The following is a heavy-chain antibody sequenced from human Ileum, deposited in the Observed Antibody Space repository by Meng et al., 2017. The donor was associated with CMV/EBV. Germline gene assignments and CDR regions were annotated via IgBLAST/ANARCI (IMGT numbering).Heavy chain of an antibody. CDR2: ISYDGSNK. Sequence: GESLKISCVASGFTFSSYAMHWVRQAPGKGLEWVAVISYDGSNKYYADSVKGRFTISRDNSKNTLYLQMNSLRAEDTAVYYCARPRAPLLAQHYFDYWGQGTLVTVSS. D-gene: IGHD2-15*01. CDR3: ARPRAPLLAQHYFDY. V-gene: IGHV3-30-3*01. J-gene: IGHJ4*02. CDR1: GFTFSSYA.